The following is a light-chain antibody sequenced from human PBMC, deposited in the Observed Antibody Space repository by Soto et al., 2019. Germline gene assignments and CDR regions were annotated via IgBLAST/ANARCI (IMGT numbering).Light chain of an antibody. V-gene: IGLV1-40*01. CDR2: GNS. J-gene: IGLJ1*01. CDR1: SSNIGAGYD. CDR3: QSYDSSLSGYV. Sequence: QSVLTQPPSVSGAPGQRVTISCTGSSSNIGAGYDVHWYQQLPGTAPKLLIYGNSNRPSGVPDRFSGSKSGTSASLAITGLQAEDEADYYCQSYDSSLSGYVFGTATKVT.